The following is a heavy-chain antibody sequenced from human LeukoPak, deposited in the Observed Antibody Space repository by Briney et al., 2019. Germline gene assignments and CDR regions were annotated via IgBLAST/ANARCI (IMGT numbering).Heavy chain of an antibody. CDR2: INPSGCST. CDR3: ARDQEYYDILTGSPPYYYYYYMDV. CDR1: GYTFTSYY. J-gene: IGHJ6*03. V-gene: IGHV1-46*01. D-gene: IGHD3-9*01. Sequence: SVKVSCKGSGYTFTSYYMHWVRQAPGQGLEWMGIINPSGCSTSYAQKFQGRVTMTRDTSTSTVYMELSSLRSEDTAVYYCARDQEYYDILTGSPPYYYYYYMDVWGKGTTVTISS.